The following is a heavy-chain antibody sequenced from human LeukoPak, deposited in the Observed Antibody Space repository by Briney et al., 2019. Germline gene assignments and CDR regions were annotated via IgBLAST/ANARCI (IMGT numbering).Heavy chain of an antibody. CDR2: IYHSGST. CDR1: GYSISSGYY. D-gene: IGHD6-19*01. CDR3: ARGQWLAEDDAFDI. Sequence: SETLSLTCTVSGYSISSGYYWGWIRQPPGKGLEWIGSIYHSGSTNYNPSLKSRVTISVDTSKNQFSLKLSSVTAADTAVYYCARGQWLAEDDAFDIWGQGTMVTVSS. V-gene: IGHV4-38-2*02. J-gene: IGHJ3*02.